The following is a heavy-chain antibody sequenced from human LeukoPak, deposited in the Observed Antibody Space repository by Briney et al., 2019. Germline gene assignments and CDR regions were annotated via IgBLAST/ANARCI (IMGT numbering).Heavy chain of an antibody. CDR3: AREHSSSWYGLEV. V-gene: IGHV4-59*01. CDR2: IYYSGST. CDR1: GGSISSYY. Sequence: SETLSLTCTVSGGSISSYYWSWIRQPPGKGLEWIGYIYYSGSTNYNPSLKSRVTISVDTSKNQFSLKLSSVTAADTAVYYCAREHSSSWYGLEVWGQGTLVTVSS. J-gene: IGHJ4*02. D-gene: IGHD6-13*01.